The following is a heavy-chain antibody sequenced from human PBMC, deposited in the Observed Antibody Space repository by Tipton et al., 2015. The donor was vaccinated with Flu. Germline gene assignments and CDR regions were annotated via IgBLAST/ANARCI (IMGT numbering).Heavy chain of an antibody. CDR3: ARDSYGSSWTGGAFDI. J-gene: IGHJ3*02. CDR2: IYYSGST. V-gene: IGHV4-39*07. D-gene: IGHD6-13*01. Sequence: GLVKPSETLSLTCTVSGGSISSSSYYWGWIRQPPGKGLEWIGSIYYSGSTYYNPSLKSRVTISVDTSKNQFSLKLSSVTAADTAVYYCARDSYGSSWTGGAFDIWGQGTMGTVSS. CDR1: GGSISSSSYY.